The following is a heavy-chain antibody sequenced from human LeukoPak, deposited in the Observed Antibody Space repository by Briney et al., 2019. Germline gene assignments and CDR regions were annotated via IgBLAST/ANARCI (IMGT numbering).Heavy chain of an antibody. J-gene: IGHJ4*02. CDR1: GGSFSGYY. V-gene: IGHV4-34*01. D-gene: IGHD3/OR15-3a*01. CDR3: ARVGAHSVDWYYFDY. Sequence: SETLSLTCAVYGGSFSGYYRSWIRQPPGKGLEWIGEINHSGSTNYNPSLKSRVTISVDTSKNQFSLKLSSVTAADTAVYYCARVGAHSVDWYYFDYWAQGTLVTVSS. CDR2: INHSGST.